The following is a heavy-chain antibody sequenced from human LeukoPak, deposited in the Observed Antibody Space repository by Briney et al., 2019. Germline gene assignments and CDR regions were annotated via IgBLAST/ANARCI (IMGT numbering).Heavy chain of an antibody. D-gene: IGHD3-16*02. J-gene: IGHJ4*02. V-gene: IGHV4-39*07. CDR3: ASSSYYDYVWGSYRSIDY. Sequence: SETLSLTCTVSGGSISSYYWSWIRQPPGKGLEWIGSIYYSGSTYYNPSLKSRVTISVDTSKNQFSLKLSSVTAADTAVYYCASSSYYDYVWGSYRSIDYWGQGTLVTVSS. CDR1: GGSISSYY. CDR2: IYYSGST.